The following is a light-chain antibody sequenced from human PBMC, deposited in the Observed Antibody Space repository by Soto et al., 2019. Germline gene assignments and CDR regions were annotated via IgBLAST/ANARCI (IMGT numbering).Light chain of an antibody. J-gene: IGLJ2*01. Sequence: QSVLTQQPSVSGTPGQRVAISFSGSSSNIGNNYIYWYHQIPGTAHTLLISSNNQRPSGVPDRFSGSKSGTSASLAISGLRYEDEADYYCAAFADSLSGVVFSRGTKLT. CDR3: AAFADSLSGVV. CDR1: SSNIGNNY. V-gene: IGLV1-47*02. CDR2: SNN.